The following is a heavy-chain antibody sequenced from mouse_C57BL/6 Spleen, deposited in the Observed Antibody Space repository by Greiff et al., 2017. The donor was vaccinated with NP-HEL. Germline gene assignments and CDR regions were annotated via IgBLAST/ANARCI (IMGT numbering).Heavy chain of an antibody. J-gene: IGHJ2*01. Sequence: QVQLQQSGPELVKPGASVKISCKASGYAFSSSWMNWVKQRPGKGLEWIGRIYPGDGDTNYNGKFKGKATLTADKSSSTAYMQLSSLTAEDSAVYFCASLGRYYFDYWGQGTTLTVSS. CDR1: GYAFSSSW. CDR3: ASLGRYYFDY. D-gene: IGHD4-1*01. V-gene: IGHV1-82*01. CDR2: IYPGDGDT.